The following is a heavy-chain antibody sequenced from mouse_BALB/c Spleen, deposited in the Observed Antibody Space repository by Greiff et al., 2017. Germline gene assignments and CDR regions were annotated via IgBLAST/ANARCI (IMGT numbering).Heavy chain of an antibody. CDR2: IYPANGNT. Sequence: VQLKQSGAELVKPGASVKLSCTASGFNIKDTYMHWVKQRPEQGLEWIGRIYPANGNTKYDPKFQGKATITADTSSNTAYLQLSSLTSEDTAVYYCARGYDYGGFAYWGQGTLVTVSA. CDR1: GFNIKDTY. CDR3: ARGYDYGGFAY. V-gene: IGHV14-3*02. J-gene: IGHJ3*01. D-gene: IGHD2-4*01.